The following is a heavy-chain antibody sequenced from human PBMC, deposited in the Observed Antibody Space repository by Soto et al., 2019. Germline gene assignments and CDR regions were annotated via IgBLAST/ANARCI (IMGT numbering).Heavy chain of an antibody. CDR1: GGSISSSNW. V-gene: IGHV4-4*02. J-gene: IGHJ6*02. CDR2: IYHSGST. Sequence: QVQLQESGPGLVKPSGTLSVTCAVSGGSISSSNWWNWVRQPPGKGLEWVGEIYHSGSTNYNPSLRSRVTLSLDKSKNQFSVRVKSVTAADTAEYYCARAWPSVDSYGSGVMDVWGQGTTVTVSS. CDR3: ARAWPSVDSYGSGVMDV. D-gene: IGHD5-18*01.